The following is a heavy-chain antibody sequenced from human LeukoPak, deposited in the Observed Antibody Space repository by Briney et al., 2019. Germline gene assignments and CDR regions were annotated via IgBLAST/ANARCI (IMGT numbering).Heavy chain of an antibody. CDR3: ARVDRGYDSSALDY. V-gene: IGHV4-34*01. Sequence: PSETLSLTCAVYGGSFSGYYWSWIRQPPGKGVEWIGEINHSGSTNYNPSLKSRVTISVDTSKNQFSLKLSSVTAADTAVYYCARVDRGYDSSALDYWGQGTLVTVSS. CDR1: GGSFSGYY. CDR2: INHSGST. D-gene: IGHD3-22*01. J-gene: IGHJ4*02.